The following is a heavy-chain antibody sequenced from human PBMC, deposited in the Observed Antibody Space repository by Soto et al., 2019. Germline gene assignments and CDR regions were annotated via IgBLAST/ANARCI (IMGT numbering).Heavy chain of an antibody. CDR3: ARVIGVLRYFDWLVSHESYYGMDV. J-gene: IGHJ6*02. Sequence: SVKVSCKASGGTFSSYTISWVRQAPGQGLEWMGRIIPILGIANYAQKFQGRVTITADKSTSTAYMELSSLRSEDTAVYYCARVIGVLRYFDWLVSHESYYGMDVWGQGTTVTVSS. D-gene: IGHD3-9*01. CDR2: IIPILGIA. CDR1: GGTFSSYT. V-gene: IGHV1-69*02.